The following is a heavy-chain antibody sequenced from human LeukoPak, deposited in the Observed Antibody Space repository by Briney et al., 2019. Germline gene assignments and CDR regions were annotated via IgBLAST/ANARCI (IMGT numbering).Heavy chain of an antibody. Sequence: PSHTLSLTRAVYGPSFSGYYSSSIRQPPAKGLEWLGEIHQSGSTNYNPSLTSRVPISLHPPKNQFSLRLSSVTAADTAVYYCATGWNVGGPAARASYSGMDVWGKGPTVPVPS. D-gene: IGHD2-2*01. CDR2: IHQSGST. J-gene: IGHJ6*04. CDR1: GPSFSGYY. V-gene: IGHV4-34*01. CDR3: ATGWNVGGPAARASYSGMDV.